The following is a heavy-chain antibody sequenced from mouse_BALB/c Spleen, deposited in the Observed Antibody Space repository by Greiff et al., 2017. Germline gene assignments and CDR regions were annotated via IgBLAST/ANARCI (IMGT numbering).Heavy chain of an antibody. D-gene: IGHD2-4*01. J-gene: IGHJ4*01. CDR1: GYTFTSYT. V-gene: IGHV1-4*02. CDR3: ARIRYDFYYAMDY. Sequence: VQLQQSAAELARPGASVKMSCKASGYTFTSYTMHWVKQRPGQGLEWIGYINPSSGYTEYNQKFKDKTTLTADKSSSTAYMQLSSLTSEDSAVYYCARIRYDFYYAMDYWGQGTSVTVSS. CDR2: INPSSGYT.